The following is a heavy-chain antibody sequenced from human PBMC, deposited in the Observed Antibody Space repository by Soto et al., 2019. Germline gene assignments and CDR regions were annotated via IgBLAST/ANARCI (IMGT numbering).Heavy chain of an antibody. J-gene: IGHJ3*02. CDR2: INPATGAA. CDR1: GYPVTAYY. D-gene: IGHD3-3*01. CDR3: AGGGGVGVAGSAAFDM. Sequence: QLHLVQSGAVVKKPGASVTVSCSASGYPVTAYYMHWVRQAPGRGLEWMGGINPATGAAKYTQTFQGRVPQTRDTVKSTGLMELGGPTSEDTAVFFRAGGGGVGVAGSAAFDMWGQGTLVTVSS. V-gene: IGHV1-2*02.